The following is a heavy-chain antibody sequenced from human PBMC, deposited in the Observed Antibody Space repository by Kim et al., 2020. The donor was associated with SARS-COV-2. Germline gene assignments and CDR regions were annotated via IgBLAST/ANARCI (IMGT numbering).Heavy chain of an antibody. D-gene: IGHD6-13*01. CDR2: ISYDGSNK. CDR1: GFTFSSYG. J-gene: IGHJ4*02. CDR3: AKDYQAGQQLIDY. V-gene: IGHV3-30*18. Sequence: GGSLRLSCAASGFTFSSYGMHWVRQAPGKGLEWVAVISYDGSNKYYADSVKGRFTISRDNSKNTLYLQMNSLRAEDTAVYYCAKDYQAGQQLIDYWGQGTLVTVSS.